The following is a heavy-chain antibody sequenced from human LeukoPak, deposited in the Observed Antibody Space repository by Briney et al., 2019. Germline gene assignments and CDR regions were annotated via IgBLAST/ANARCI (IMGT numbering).Heavy chain of an antibody. D-gene: IGHD3-9*01. CDR3: ARDARILTGYYHPIYYYYGMDV. CDR2: IYSGGST. CDR1: GFTVSSNY. J-gene: IGHJ6*02. V-gene: IGHV3-66*01. Sequence: PGESLRLSCAASGFTVSSNYMSWVRQAPGKGLEWVSVIYSGGSTYYADSVKGRFTISRDNSKNTLYLQMNSLRAEDTAVYYCARDARILTGYYHPIYYYYGMDVWGQGTTVTVSS.